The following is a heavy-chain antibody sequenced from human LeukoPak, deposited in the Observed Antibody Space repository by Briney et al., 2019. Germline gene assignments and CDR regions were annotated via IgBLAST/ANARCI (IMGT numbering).Heavy chain of an antibody. Sequence: PGRALRLSCAASGFTFSSYAMHWVRQAPGKGLEWVAVISYGGSNKYYADSVKSRVTISRDNSKQTLYLQMNSLRAQDTAVYYCARDRQDIVVAGRGYYYYGMDVWGKGTTVTVSS. V-gene: IGHV3-30*04. D-gene: IGHD2-2*01. CDR2: ISYGGSNK. J-gene: IGHJ6*04. CDR1: GFTFSSYA. CDR3: ARDRQDIVVAGRGYYYYGMDV.